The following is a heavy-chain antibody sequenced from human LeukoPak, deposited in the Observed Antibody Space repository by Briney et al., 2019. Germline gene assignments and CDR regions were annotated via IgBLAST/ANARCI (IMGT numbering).Heavy chain of an antibody. CDR1: GFTFSIYW. D-gene: IGHD5-24*01. CDR3: ARKKATDYYYYYYGMDV. J-gene: IGHJ6*02. Sequence: GGSLRLSCAASGFTFSIYWMHWVRQAPGKGLVCVSRINSDGSSTSYADSVKGRFTISRDNAKNTLYLQMNSLRAEDTAVYYCARKKATDYYYYYYGMDVWGQGTTVTVSS. CDR2: INSDGSST. V-gene: IGHV3-74*01.